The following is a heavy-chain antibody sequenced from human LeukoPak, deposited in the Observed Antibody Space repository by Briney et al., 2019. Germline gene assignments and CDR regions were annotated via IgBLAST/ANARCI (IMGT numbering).Heavy chain of an antibody. V-gene: IGHV1-2*02. CDR3: ARGYSEVFDY. CDR1: GYTFTGYY. CDR2: INPNSGGT. J-gene: IGHJ4*02. Sequence: ASVKVSCKASGYTFTGYYMHWVRQAPGQGLEWMGWINPNSGGTNYAQKLQGSVTITRDTSTSTAYMELSRLRSDDTAVYYCARGYSEVFDYWGQGTLVTVSS. D-gene: IGHD4-11*01.